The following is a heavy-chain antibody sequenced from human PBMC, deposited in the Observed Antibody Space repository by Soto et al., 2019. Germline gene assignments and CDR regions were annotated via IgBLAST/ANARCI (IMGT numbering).Heavy chain of an antibody. CDR2: LYYSGST. CDR1: AGSISSISYY. V-gene: IGHV4-39*01. D-gene: IGHD2-15*01. CDR3: ARCELSWALDY. Sequence: QLQLPESGPGLVKPSETLSLTCPGSAGSISSISYYWASIRQPPGQGLEWIGSLYYSGSTYYNPSLKSRVTISVGRCKNQFSLKLSSGIAADAAVYYCARCELSWALDYWGQGTLVTVFS. J-gene: IGHJ4*02.